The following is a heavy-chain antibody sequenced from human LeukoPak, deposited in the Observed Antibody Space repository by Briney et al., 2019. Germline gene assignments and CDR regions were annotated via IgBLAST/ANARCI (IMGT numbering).Heavy chain of an antibody. Sequence: ASVKVSCTASGYTFTSYGISWVRQAPGQGLEWMGWVSAYNGNTNYAQKLQGRVTMTTDTSTSTAYMELRSLRSDDTAVYYCAREAVAGLFDYWGQGTLVTVSS. CDR2: VSAYNGNT. CDR3: AREAVAGLFDY. CDR1: GYTFTSYG. V-gene: IGHV1-18*01. J-gene: IGHJ4*02. D-gene: IGHD6-19*01.